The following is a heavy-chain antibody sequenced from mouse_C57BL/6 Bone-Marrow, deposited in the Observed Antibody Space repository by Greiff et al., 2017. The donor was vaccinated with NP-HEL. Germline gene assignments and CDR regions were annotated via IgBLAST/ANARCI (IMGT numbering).Heavy chain of an antibody. V-gene: IGHV1-53*01. Sequence: QVQLQQPGTELVKPGASVKLSCKASGYTFTSYWMHWVKQRPGQGLEWIGNINPSNGGTNYNEKFKSKATLTVDKSSSTAYMQLSSLTSEDSAVYYCARERIYYYGKDYFDYWGQGTTLTVSS. CDR1: GYTFTSYW. CDR3: ARERIYYYGKDYFDY. CDR2: INPSNGGT. J-gene: IGHJ2*01. D-gene: IGHD1-1*01.